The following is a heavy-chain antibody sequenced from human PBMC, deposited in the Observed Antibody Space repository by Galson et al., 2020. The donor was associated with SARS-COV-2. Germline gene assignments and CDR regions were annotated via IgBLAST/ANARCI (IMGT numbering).Heavy chain of an antibody. Sequence: ASVKVSCKTSGYNLSKFGMHWVRQAPGQRLEWMGWISAGDGDTKYSQNIQGRVTITRDTSATTVYMELSSLISEDTAIYFCARDWQWLGFDYWGQGTLVTVSS. J-gene: IGHJ4*02. CDR2: ISAGDGDT. D-gene: IGHD6-19*01. CDR3: ARDWQWLGFDY. V-gene: IGHV1-3*01. CDR1: GYNLSKFG.